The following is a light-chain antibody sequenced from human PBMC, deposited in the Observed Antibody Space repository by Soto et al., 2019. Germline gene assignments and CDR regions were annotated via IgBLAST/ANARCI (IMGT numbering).Light chain of an antibody. Sequence: IQVTQSPSSLPASVGDTVTITCRASQGISSHLAWYQQKPGKAPKVLIYSASTLESGVPSRFSGSGSGTDFTLTISSLQPEDFATYFCQQFNSLPITFGGGTRVEI. CDR3: QQFNSLPIT. CDR1: QGISSH. CDR2: SAS. V-gene: IGKV1-9*01. J-gene: IGKJ4*01.